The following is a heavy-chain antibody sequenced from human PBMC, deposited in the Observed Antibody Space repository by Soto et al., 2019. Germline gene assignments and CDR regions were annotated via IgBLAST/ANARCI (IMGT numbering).Heavy chain of an antibody. D-gene: IGHD4-17*01. J-gene: IGHJ4*02. CDR1: GYTFTEYG. Sequence: ASVKVSCKTSGYTFTEYGISWFRQAPGQGLEWMGWISPYNGKTNYIQEFQDRVTITTDTSSTTVYMDLRTLKSDDTAIYFCARAEYGDHKIYSFDHWGQGTLVTVSS. CDR3: ARAEYGDHKIYSFDH. V-gene: IGHV1-18*01. CDR2: ISPYNGKT.